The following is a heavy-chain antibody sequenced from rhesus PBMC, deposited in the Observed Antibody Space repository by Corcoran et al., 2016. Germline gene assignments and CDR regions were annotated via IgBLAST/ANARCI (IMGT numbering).Heavy chain of an antibody. J-gene: IGHJ4*01. D-gene: IGHD4-29*01. CDR2: IKSQEEGETA. CDR1: GFPSRASW. CDR3: TTDHFYGGTLDY. V-gene: IGHV3-30*02. Sequence: EVQLAESGAGLVQPGGSLRLSCEASGFPSRASWINWGRRAQGKRLEWVARIKSQEEGETADYAASVKGRFTNSRDDSKSTLYLQMNSLKTEDTAVYYCTTDHFYGGTLDYWGQGALVTVSS.